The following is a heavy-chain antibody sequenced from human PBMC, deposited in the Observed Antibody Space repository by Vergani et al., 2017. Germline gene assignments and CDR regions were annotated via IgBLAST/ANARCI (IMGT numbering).Heavy chain of an antibody. CDR1: GFTFNQYG. Sequence: QVQLVESGGGVVQPGRSLRLSCAASGFTFNQYGMHWVRQAPGKGLEWVAVTWYDGNNKQYADSVKGRFTISRDNSKSTMYLQMNSLRDEDTGVYYCAKDTMATTYYFDYWGQGTLVTVSS. D-gene: IGHD5-24*01. CDR2: TWYDGNNK. CDR3: AKDTMATTYYFDY. V-gene: IGHV3-33*06. J-gene: IGHJ4*02.